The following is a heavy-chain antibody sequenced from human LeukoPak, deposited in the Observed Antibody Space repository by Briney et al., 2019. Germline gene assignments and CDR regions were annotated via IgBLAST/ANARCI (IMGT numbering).Heavy chain of an antibody. Sequence: GRSLRLSCTASGFTFGDYSMSWVRQAPGKGLEYIGFIRTKDFGGTTEYAASVNGRFTISRDDSKSIAYLQMNSLKTEDTAVYYCTSPTFRGEYSSGWYWFDPWGQGTLVTVSS. CDR3: TSPTFRGEYSSGWYWFDP. J-gene: IGHJ5*02. CDR2: IRTKDFGGTT. D-gene: IGHD6-19*01. V-gene: IGHV3-49*04. CDR1: GFTFGDYS.